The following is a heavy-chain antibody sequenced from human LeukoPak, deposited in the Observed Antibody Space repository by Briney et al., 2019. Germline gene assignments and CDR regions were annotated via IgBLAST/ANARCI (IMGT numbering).Heavy chain of an antibody. D-gene: IGHD3-10*01. CDR3: ATARIRGLWFLDY. CDR1: GYTFTSYG. CDR2: ISAYNGNT. V-gene: IGHV1-18*01. Sequence: ASVKVSCKASGYTFTSYGISWVRQAPGQGLEWMGWISAYNGNTNYAQKLQGRLTMTTDTSTSTAYMELSSLRSEDTAVYYCATARIRGLWFLDYWGQGTLVTVSS. J-gene: IGHJ4*02.